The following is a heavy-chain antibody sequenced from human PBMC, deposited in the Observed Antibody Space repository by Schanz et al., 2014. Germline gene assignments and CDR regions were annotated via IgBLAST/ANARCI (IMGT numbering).Heavy chain of an antibody. CDR1: GGTFSSYT. Sequence: QLQLVQSGAEVKKPGSSVKVSCKLSGGTFSSYTISWVRQAPGQGLEWMGRIIPILGIANYAQKFQGRVTITADKSTFTAYMDVSSLRSEDTAVYYCASSGAGYSSSWDFDYWGQGTLVNDSS. CDR2: IIPILGIA. CDR3: ASSGAGYSSSWDFDY. D-gene: IGHD6-13*01. V-gene: IGHV1-69*02. J-gene: IGHJ4*02.